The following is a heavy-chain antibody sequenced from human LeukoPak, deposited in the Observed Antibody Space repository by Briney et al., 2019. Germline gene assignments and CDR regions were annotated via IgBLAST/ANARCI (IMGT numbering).Heavy chain of an antibody. Sequence: PGGSLRLSCAASGFTFNSYAMNWVHQAPGKGLEWVSAISGSGGSTYYADSVKGRFTISRDNSKNTLHLQMNSLRAEDTAVYYCAKDESVSSVVAAFDYWGQGTLVTVSS. CDR3: AKDESVSSVVAAFDY. J-gene: IGHJ4*02. CDR2: ISGSGGST. D-gene: IGHD2-15*01. CDR1: GFTFNSYA. V-gene: IGHV3-23*01.